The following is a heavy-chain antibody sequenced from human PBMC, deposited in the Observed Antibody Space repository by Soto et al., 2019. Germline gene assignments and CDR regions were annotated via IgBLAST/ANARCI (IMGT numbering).Heavy chain of an antibody. J-gene: IGHJ4*02. Sequence: ASVKVSCKASGYTFTSYGISWVRQAPGQGLEWMGWISAYNGNTNYAQKLQGRVTMTTDTSTSTAYMELRSLRSDDTAVYYCARERYPYSSGWSDFDYWGQGTLVTVSS. CDR1: GYTFTSYG. CDR3: ARERYPYSSGWSDFDY. D-gene: IGHD6-19*01. V-gene: IGHV1-18*01. CDR2: ISAYNGNT.